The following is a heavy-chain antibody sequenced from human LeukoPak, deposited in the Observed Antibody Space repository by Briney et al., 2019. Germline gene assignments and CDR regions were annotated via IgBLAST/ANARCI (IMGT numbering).Heavy chain of an antibody. CDR2: ISSSSSYI. D-gene: IGHD4-23*01. V-gene: IGHV3-21*01. J-gene: IGHJ4*02. Sequence: PGGSLRLSCAASGFTFSSYSMNWVRQAPGKGLEWVSSISSSSSYIYYADSVKSRFTISRDNAKNSLYLQMNSLRAEDTAVYYCARDRLSGGYGGDYWGQGTLVTVSS. CDR1: GFTFSSYS. CDR3: ARDRLSGGYGGDY.